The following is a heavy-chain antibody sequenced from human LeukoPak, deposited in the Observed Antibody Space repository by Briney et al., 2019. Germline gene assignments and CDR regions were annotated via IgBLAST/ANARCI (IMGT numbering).Heavy chain of an antibody. J-gene: IGHJ6*02. CDR3: AREKSGAGFLYYYYGMDV. Sequence: PGRSLRLSCAASGFTFSSYGMHWVRQAPGKGLEWVAAIWYDGSNKYYADSVKGRFTISRDNSKNTLYLQMNSLRAEDTAVYYCAREKSGAGFLYYYYGMDVWGQGTTVTVSS. CDR1: GFTFSSYG. D-gene: IGHD3-3*01. CDR2: IWYDGSNK. V-gene: IGHV3-33*01.